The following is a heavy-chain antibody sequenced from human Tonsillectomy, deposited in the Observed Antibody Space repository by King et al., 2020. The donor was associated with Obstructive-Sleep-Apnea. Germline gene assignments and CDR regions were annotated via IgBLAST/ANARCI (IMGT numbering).Heavy chain of an antibody. V-gene: IGHV4-39*01. CDR3: ARQGGERYFDWLPGYYGMDV. CDR1: GGSISSSSYY. D-gene: IGHD3-9*01. Sequence: MQLQESGPGLVKPSETLSLTCTVSGGSISSSSYYWGWIRQPPGKGLEWIGGIYYSGSTYYNPSLKSRVTISVDTTKNQFSLKLSSVTAADTAVYYCARQGGERYFDWLPGYYGMDVWGQGTTVTVSS. CDR2: IYYSGST. J-gene: IGHJ6*02.